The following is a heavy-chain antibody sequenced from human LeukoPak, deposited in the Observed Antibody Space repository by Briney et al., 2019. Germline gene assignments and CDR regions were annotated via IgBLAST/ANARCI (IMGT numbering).Heavy chain of an antibody. J-gene: IGHJ4*02. V-gene: IGHV4-4*02. CDR1: GGSITTTNY. D-gene: IGHD1-26*01. CDR2: ISLAGRT. CDR3: SRESGPFCPFGH. Sequence: SGTLSLTCGVSGGSITTTNYWSWVRQPPGGGLEWIGEISLAGRTRYNPSLKSRVNISIDESKNHLYLNLASVTAADTAVYYCSRESGPFCPFGHWGQGTLVTVPS.